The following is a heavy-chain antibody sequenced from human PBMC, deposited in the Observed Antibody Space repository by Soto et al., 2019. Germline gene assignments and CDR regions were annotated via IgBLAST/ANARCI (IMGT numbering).Heavy chain of an antibody. D-gene: IGHD3-10*01. CDR3: AGENSLVRGDRAAYMDV. CDR1: GESFSNFY. CDR2: INHSGNT. Sequence: LETLSLTCAVFGESFSNFYWNWIRQPPGKGVEWIGEINHSGNTNHNPSLQRQVTFLVDTSKKLFSLMLSSVTDADTAVYYCAGENSLVRGDRAAYMDVWGKGTTVTVSS. J-gene: IGHJ6*03. V-gene: IGHV4-34*01.